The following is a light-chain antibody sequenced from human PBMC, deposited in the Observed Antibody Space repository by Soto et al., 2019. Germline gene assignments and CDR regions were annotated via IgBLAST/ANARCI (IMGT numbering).Light chain of an antibody. CDR2: GAS. Sequence: EIVLTQSPGTLSLSPGERATLSCRASQSVSSSYLAWYQQKPGQAPRLLIYGASSRATGIPDRFSGSGSGTDITLTISRLEPEEFAVDYCQQYGSSPRTFGQGTKVDIK. CDR3: QQYGSSPRT. CDR1: QSVSSSY. J-gene: IGKJ1*01. V-gene: IGKV3-20*01.